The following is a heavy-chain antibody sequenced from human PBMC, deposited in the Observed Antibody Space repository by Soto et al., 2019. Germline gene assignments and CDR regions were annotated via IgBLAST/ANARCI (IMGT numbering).Heavy chain of an antibody. CDR2: IYPGDSDT. D-gene: IGHD2-15*01. CDR1: GYSFTSYW. J-gene: IGHJ6*02. V-gene: IGHV5-51*01. CDR3: ARSEVAPSYYYYGMDV. Sequence: PGASLKISCKGSGYSFTSYWIGWVCQMPGKGLEWMGIIYPGDSDTRYSPSFQGQVTISADKSISTAYLQWSSLKASDTAMYYCARSEVAPSYYYYGMDVWGQGTTVTVSS.